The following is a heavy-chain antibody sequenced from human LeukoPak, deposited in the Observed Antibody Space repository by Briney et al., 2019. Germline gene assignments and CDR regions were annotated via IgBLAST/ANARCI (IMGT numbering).Heavy chain of an antibody. CDR1: GFTVTSNY. D-gene: IGHD5-18*01. J-gene: IGHJ4*02. V-gene: IGHV3-53*01. CDR2: IYGDGRI. CDR3: ARESGYSYGLAGFFDY. Sequence: PGGSLRLSCAAPGFTVTSNYMSWVRQAPGKGLEWVSVIYGDGRIHYADSVKGRFTISRDDSKNTLYLQMNSLRAEDTAVYYCARESGYSYGLAGFFDYWGQGTLVTVSS.